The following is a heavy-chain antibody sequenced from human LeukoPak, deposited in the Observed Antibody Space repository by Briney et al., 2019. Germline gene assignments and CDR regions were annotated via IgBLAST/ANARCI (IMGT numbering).Heavy chain of an antibody. CDR2: IIPIFGTA. CDR3: ARDRSDYYDSSGYYYGGVY. J-gene: IGHJ4*02. D-gene: IGHD3-22*01. V-gene: IGHV1-69*13. CDR1: GGTFSSYA. Sequence: GASVKVSCKASGGTFSSYAISWVRQAPGQGLEWMGGIIPIFGTANYAQKFQGRVTITADESTSTAYMELSSLRSEDTAVYYCARDRSDYYDSSGYYYGGVYWGQGTLVTVSS.